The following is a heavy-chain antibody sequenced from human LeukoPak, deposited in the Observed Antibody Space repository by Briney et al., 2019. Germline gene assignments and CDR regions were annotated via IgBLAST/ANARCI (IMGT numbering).Heavy chain of an antibody. CDR3: AKDASGSYYNGWFDP. J-gene: IGHJ5*02. D-gene: IGHD1-26*01. CDR1: GGTFSSYA. V-gene: IGHV1-69*05. Sequence: ASVKVSCKASGGTFSSYAISWVRQAPGQGLEWMGRIIPIFGTANYAQKFQGRVTITTDESTSTAYMELSSLRSEDTAVYYCAKDASGSYYNGWFDPWGQGTLVTVSS. CDR2: IIPIFGTA.